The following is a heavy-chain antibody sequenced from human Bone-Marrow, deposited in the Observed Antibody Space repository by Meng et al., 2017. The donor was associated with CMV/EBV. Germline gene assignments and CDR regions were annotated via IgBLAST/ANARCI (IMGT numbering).Heavy chain of an antibody. V-gene: IGHV4-39*07. D-gene: IGHD4-11*01. CDR1: GGSISSSSYY. Sequence: SETLSLTCTASGGSISSSSYYWGWIRQPPGKGLEWFGSIYYSGSTYYNPSLKSRVTISVDTSKNQSSPKLSSVTAADTAVYYCASGADYSNVWYYYYGMDVWGQGTTVTVSS. CDR2: IYYSGST. CDR3: ASGADYSNVWYYYYGMDV. J-gene: IGHJ6*02.